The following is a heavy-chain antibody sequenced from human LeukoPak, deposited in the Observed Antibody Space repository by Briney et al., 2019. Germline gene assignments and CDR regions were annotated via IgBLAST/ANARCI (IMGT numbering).Heavy chain of an antibody. D-gene: IGHD6-19*01. V-gene: IGHV1-69*04. J-gene: IGHJ4*02. CDR2: IIPILGIA. CDR1: GGTFSSYA. Sequence: SVKVSRKASGGTFSSYAISWVRQAPGQGLEWMGRIIPILGIANYAQKFQGRVTITADKSTSTAYMELSSLRSEDTAVYYCARDSSGWYLGGNFDYWGQGTLVTVSS. CDR3: ARDSSGWYLGGNFDY.